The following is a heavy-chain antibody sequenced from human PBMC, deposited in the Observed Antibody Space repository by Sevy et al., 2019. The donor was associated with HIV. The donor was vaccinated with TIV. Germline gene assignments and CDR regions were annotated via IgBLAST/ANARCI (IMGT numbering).Heavy chain of an antibody. CDR3: AKALNPALESMIEVACRTIKGFAV. V-gene: IGHV3-23*01. CDR2: ISGTGSST. D-gene: IGHD3-22*01. Sequence: GGSLRLSCAASGFTFNTHAMNWVRQAPGKGLEWVSVISGTGSSTYYADSVKGRFTISRDNSKNTLYLQMNSLRDDDTAVYHCAKALNPALESMIEVACRTIKGFAVWGQGTMVTVSS. J-gene: IGHJ3*01. CDR1: GFTFNTHA.